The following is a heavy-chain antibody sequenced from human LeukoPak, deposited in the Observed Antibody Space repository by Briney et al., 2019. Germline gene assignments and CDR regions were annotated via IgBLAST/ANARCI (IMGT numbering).Heavy chain of an antibody. CDR2: IDWDDDK. Sequence: SGPTLVNPTQTFTLTCTFSGFSLSTSGMCVSWIRQPPGKALEWLARIDWDDDKYYSTSLKTRLTISKDTSKNQVVLTMTNMDPVDTATYYCARIIISEDTIYYYMDVSGKGTTVTVSS. CDR1: GFSLSTSGMC. D-gene: IGHD2-15*01. CDR3: ARIIISEDTIYYYMDV. V-gene: IGHV2-70*11. J-gene: IGHJ6*03.